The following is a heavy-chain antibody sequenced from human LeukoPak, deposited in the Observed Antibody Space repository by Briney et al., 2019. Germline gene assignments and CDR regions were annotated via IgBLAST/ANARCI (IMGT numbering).Heavy chain of an antibody. V-gene: IGHV1-69*05. CDR2: IIPIFGTP. CDR1: GGTFSSYA. D-gene: IGHD2-15*01. J-gene: IGHJ4*02. CDR3: ARPARSCSGGSCHTLYFDY. Sequence: SVKVSCKASGGTFSSYAISWVRQAPGQGLACMGRIIPIFGTPNYAQKFQGRVTITTDESTSTAYMELSSLRSEDTAVYYCARPARSCSGGSCHTLYFDYWGQGTLVTVSS.